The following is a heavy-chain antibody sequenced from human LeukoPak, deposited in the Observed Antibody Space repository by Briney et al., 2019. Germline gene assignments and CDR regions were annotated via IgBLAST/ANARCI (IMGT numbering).Heavy chain of an antibody. V-gene: IGHV3-7*01. CDR1: GFTFSSYW. D-gene: IGHD3-22*01. CDR3: ARDKGYYDSSSSYYYGMDV. Sequence: GSLRLSCAASGFTFSSYWMSWVRQAPGKGLEWVANIKQDGSEKYYVDSVKGRFTISRDNAKNSLYLQMNSLRAEDTAVYYCARDKGYYDSSSSYYYGMDVWGQGTTVTVSS. CDR2: IKQDGSEK. J-gene: IGHJ6*02.